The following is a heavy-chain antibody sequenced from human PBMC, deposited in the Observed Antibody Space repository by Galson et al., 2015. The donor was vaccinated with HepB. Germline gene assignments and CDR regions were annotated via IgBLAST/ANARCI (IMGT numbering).Heavy chain of an antibody. CDR1: GGTFSSYA. CDR2: IIPILGIA. CDR3: AKGGDWNDADY. J-gene: IGHJ4*02. Sequence: SVKVSCKASGGTFSSYAISWVRQAPGQGLEWMGRIIPILGIANYAQKFQGRVTITADKSTGTAYMELSSLRSEDTAVYYCAKGGDWNDADYWGQGTLVTVSS. D-gene: IGHD1-1*01. V-gene: IGHV1-69*04.